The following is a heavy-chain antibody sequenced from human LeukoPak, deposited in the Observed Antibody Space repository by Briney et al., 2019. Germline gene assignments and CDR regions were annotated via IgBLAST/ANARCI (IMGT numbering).Heavy chain of an antibody. D-gene: IGHD2-2*01. V-gene: IGHV1-69*01. CDR1: GGTFSSYA. J-gene: IGHJ5*02. CDR2: IIPIFGTA. CDR3: AIRLGYCSSTSCSNWFDP. Sequence: GSSVKVSCKASGGTFSSYAISWVRQAPGQGLEWMGGIIPIFGTANYAQKFQGRVTITEDESTSTAYMEPSRLRSEDTAVYYCAIRLGYCSSTSCSNWFDPWGQGTLVTVSS.